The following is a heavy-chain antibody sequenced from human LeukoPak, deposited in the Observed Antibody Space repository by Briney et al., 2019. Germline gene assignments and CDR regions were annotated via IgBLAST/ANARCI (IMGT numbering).Heavy chain of an antibody. CDR1: GFTVTSSA. J-gene: IGHJ4*02. V-gene: IGHV1-58*01. CDR2: IVVGSGNT. D-gene: IGHD3-22*01. CDR3: AAALSPVDSSGLNGFAY. Sequence: ASVKVSCKASGFTVTSSAVQWMRQARGRRLEWIGWIVVGSGNTNYAQKFRERVTITRDMSTSTAYMELSSLRSEDTAVCYCAAALSPVDSSGLNGFAYWGQGTLVTVSS.